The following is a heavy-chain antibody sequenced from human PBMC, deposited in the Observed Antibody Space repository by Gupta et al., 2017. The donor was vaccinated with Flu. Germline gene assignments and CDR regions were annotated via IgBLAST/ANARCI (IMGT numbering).Heavy chain of an antibody. Sequence: RQPPGKALEWLALIYWDDDKRYSPSLKSRLTITKDTSKNQVVLTMTNMDPVDTATYYCAHRRSALGYCSSTSCFLDWFDPWGQGTLVTVSS. CDR2: IYWDDDK. V-gene: IGHV2-5*02. D-gene: IGHD2-2*01. CDR3: AHRRSALGYCSSTSCFLDWFDP. J-gene: IGHJ5*02.